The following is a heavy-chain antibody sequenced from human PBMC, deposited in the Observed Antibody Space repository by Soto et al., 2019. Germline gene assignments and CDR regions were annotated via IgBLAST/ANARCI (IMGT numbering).Heavy chain of an antibody. V-gene: IGHV4-61*01. CDR1: GGSVTSRSYY. CDR2: ISTSGST. Sequence: KPSETLSLTXTVSGGSVTSRSYYWSWIRQPPGKGLEWIGYISTSGSTNDNPSLKSRVTISLDTSKNQFSLKLSSVTAADTAVYYCATIGIVGATSVDYWGQGALVTVSS. CDR3: ATIGIVGATSVDY. D-gene: IGHD1-26*01. J-gene: IGHJ4*02.